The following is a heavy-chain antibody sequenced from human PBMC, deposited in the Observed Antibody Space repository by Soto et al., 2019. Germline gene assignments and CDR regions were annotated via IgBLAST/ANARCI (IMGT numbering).Heavy chain of an antibody. CDR3: ARDLVAAVGTGIGYYYYYGMDV. Sequence: GGSLRLSCAASGFTFSSRAMHWVRQAPGKGLEWEAVISYDGSNKYYADTVKGRFTISRDNSKNTLYLQMKRLRADDTSVYYCARDLVAAVGTGIGYYYYYGMDVWGQGNPGHRLL. J-gene: IGHJ6*02. CDR2: ISYDGSNK. D-gene: IGHD6-13*01. CDR1: GFTFSSRA. V-gene: IGHV3-30-3*01.